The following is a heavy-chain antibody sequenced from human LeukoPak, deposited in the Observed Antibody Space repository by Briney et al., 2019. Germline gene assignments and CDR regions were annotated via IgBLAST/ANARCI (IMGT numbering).Heavy chain of an antibody. V-gene: IGHV3-21*01. CDR2: ISSSSSYI. CDR1: GFTFSSYS. Sequence: GGSLRLSCAASGFTFSSYSMNWVRQAPGKGLEWVSSISSSSSYIYYADSVKGRFTIPRDNAKNSLYLQMNSLRAEDTAVYYCAPPPSDGMDVWGQGTTVTVSS. CDR3: APPPSDGMDV. J-gene: IGHJ6*02.